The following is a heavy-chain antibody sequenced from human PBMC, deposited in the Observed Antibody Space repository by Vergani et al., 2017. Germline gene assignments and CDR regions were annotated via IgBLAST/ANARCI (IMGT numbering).Heavy chain of an antibody. Sequence: QVQLVESEGGVVQPGRSLTLSCVASGFPFSSHGMHWVRQAPGKGLEWVAVILYDGSNKYYGDSVKGRFTISRDNSKNTLYLQMNSLRVEDTAVYYCARWGNEKRLDSWGQGTLVTVSS. V-gene: IGHV3-33*01. CDR3: ARWGNEKRLDS. CDR2: ILYDGSNK. D-gene: IGHD1-1*01. CDR1: GFPFSSHG. J-gene: IGHJ5*01.